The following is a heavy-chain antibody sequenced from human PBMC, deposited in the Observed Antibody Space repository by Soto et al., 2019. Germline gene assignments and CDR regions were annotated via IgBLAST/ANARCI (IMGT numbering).Heavy chain of an antibody. D-gene: IGHD1-26*01. CDR2: MYWDDEK. Sequence: QITLKESGPTLVKRTQTLTLTCTFSGFSLSDNGLGVGWILQPPGKALEWLALMYWDDEKIYSQSLKTRLTISKDKSKNQVLLTMTNMDPVDTATYYCAHRLTWDAFDIWGQGTMVTVSS. J-gene: IGHJ3*02. CDR3: AHRLTWDAFDI. CDR1: GFSLSDNGLG. V-gene: IGHV2-5*02.